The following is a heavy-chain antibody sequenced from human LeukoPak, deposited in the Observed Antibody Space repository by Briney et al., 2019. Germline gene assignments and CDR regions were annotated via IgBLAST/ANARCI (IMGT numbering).Heavy chain of an antibody. Sequence: PGGSLRLSCAASGFTFSSYAMNWVRQAPGKGLEWVSGISGSGGSTYYADSVKGRFTISRDNSKNTLYLQINSLRAEDTAAYYCAKSYSSGLDAFDIWGQGTMVTVSS. V-gene: IGHV3-23*01. CDR2: ISGSGGST. D-gene: IGHD6-19*01. J-gene: IGHJ3*02. CDR1: GFTFSSYA. CDR3: AKSYSSGLDAFDI.